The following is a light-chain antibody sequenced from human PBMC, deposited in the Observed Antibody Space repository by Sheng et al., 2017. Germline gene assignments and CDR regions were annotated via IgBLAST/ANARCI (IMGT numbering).Light chain of an antibody. J-gene: IGKJ1*01. CDR2: AAS. CDR3: QQTYGSLTWT. CDR1: QNINNY. Sequence: DIQMTQSPSSLSASVGDRVTITCRASQNINNYVNWYQQKPGQAPKLLIYAASTLESGVPSRFSGSGSGTDFTLTISTLQPEDFATYYCQQTYGSLTWTFGPGTK. V-gene: IGKV1-39*01.